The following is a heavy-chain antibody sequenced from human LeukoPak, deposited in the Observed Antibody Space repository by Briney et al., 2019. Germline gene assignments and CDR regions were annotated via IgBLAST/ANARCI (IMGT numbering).Heavy chain of an antibody. D-gene: IGHD3-22*01. CDR2: IYSGSST. CDR3: AREGGSSGSAFDI. V-gene: IGHV3-53*01. Sequence: GGSLRLSCAASGFTVSSNYMSWVRQAPGKGLEWVSVIYSGSSTYYADSVKGRFTISRDNSKNTLYLQMNSLRAEDTAVYYCAREGGSSGSAFDIWGQGTMVTVSS. J-gene: IGHJ3*02. CDR1: GFTVSSNY.